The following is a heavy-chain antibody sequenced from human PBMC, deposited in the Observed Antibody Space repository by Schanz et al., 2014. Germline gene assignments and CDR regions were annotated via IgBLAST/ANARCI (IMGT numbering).Heavy chain of an antibody. CDR3: AKYGGGYSYGFVEY. J-gene: IGHJ4*02. V-gene: IGHV3-7*01. CDR1: GLTFGTFW. Sequence: VQLVESGGGLVKPGGSLRLSCAASGLTFGTFWMSWVRQAPGKGLEWVANINQDGSDKSYVDSVKGRFTISRDNAKNSLYLQMNSLRAEDTAVYYCAKYGGGYSYGFVEYWGQGILVTVSS. D-gene: IGHD5-18*01. CDR2: INQDGSDK.